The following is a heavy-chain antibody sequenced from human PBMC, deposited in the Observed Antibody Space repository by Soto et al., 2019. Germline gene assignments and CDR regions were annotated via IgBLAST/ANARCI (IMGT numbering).Heavy chain of an antibody. Sequence: EVQLVESGGGLVQPGGSLRLSCAASGFSFSGYSMNWVRQAPGKGLEWVSYISSGSGTIYYADSVKGRFTISRDNAKNSLYLQMNSLRAEDTAVYYCASDPYCSSTSCYGDAFDIWGQGTMVTVSS. CDR2: ISSGSGTI. CDR1: GFSFSGYS. V-gene: IGHV3-48*01. CDR3: ASDPYCSSTSCYGDAFDI. J-gene: IGHJ3*02. D-gene: IGHD2-2*01.